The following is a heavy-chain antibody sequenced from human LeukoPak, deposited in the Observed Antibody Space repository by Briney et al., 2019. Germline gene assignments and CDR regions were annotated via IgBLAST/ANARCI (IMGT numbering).Heavy chain of an antibody. CDR2: INHSGST. Sequence: PSETLSLTCAVYGGSFSGYYWSWIRQPPGKGLEWIGEINHSGSTNYNPSLKSRVTISVDTSKNQFSLKLSSVTAADTAVYYCARDYRAYCGGDCYSSSYYYYYMDVWGKGTTVTISS. J-gene: IGHJ6*03. V-gene: IGHV4-34*01. D-gene: IGHD2-21*02. CDR3: ARDYRAYCGGDCYSSSYYYYYMDV. CDR1: GGSFSGYY.